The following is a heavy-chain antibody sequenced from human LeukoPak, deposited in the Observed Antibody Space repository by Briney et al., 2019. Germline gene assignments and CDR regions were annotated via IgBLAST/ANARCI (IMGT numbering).Heavy chain of an antibody. Sequence: PSETLSLTCAVYGGSFSGYYWSWIRQPPGKGLEWIGYIYHSGSTYYNPSLKSRVAISVDRSKNQFSLKLSSVTAADTAVYYCARGGIAVDYWGQGTLVTVSS. J-gene: IGHJ4*02. CDR2: IYHSGST. D-gene: IGHD6-13*01. CDR1: GGSFSGYY. V-gene: IGHV4-34*01. CDR3: ARGGIAVDY.